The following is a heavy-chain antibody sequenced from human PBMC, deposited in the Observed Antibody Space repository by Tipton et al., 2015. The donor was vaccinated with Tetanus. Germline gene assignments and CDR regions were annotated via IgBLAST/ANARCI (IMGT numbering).Heavy chain of an antibody. CDR3: ASRGITISEDDP. CDR2: INHSGST. CDR1: GGSFSGYY. Sequence: TLSLTCAVYGGSFSGYYWSWIRQPPGKGLEWIGEINHSGSTNYNPSLKSRVTISVDTSKNQFSLKLSSVTAADTAVYYCASRGITISEDDPWGQGTLVTVSS. D-gene: IGHD3-3*01. V-gene: IGHV4-34*01. J-gene: IGHJ5*02.